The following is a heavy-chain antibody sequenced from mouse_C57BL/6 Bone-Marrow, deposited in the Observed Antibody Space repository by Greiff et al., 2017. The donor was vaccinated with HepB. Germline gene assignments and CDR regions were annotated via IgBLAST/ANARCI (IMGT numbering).Heavy chain of an antibody. D-gene: IGHD2-10*01. J-gene: IGHJ2*01. CDR3: ESAYPTGYFDY. Sequence: VQLQQSGAELVRPGTSVKMSCKASGYTFTNYWIGWAKQRPGHGLEWIGDIYPGGGYTNYNEKFKGKATLTADKSSSTDYMQFSSLTSEDSAIYYCESAYPTGYFDYWGQGTTLTVSS. CDR1: GYTFTNYW. CDR2: IYPGGGYT. V-gene: IGHV1-63*01.